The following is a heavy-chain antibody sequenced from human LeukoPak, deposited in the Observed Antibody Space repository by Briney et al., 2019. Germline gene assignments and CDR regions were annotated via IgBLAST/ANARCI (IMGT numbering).Heavy chain of an antibody. J-gene: IGHJ4*02. D-gene: IGHD5-18*01. CDR1: GGSFSGYY. CDR3: ARGAGYSYGRFDY. CDR2: INHSGST. Sequence: SETLSLTCAVYGGSFSGYYWSWIRQPPGKGLEWIGEINHSGSTNYNPSLKSRVTISVDTSKNQFSLKLSSVTAADTAVYYCARGAGYSYGRFDYWGRGTLVTVSS. V-gene: IGHV4-34*01.